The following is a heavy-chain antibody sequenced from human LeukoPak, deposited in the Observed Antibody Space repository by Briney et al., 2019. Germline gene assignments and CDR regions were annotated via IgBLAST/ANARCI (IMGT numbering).Heavy chain of an antibody. V-gene: IGHV3-23*01. Sequence: GGTLRLSCAASGFTFSSYGMSWVRQAPGKGLEWVSAISGSGGRTYYADSVKGRFTISRDNSKNTLSLQMNSLRAEDTAVYYCAKDSEDDFGDYLDYWGQGTLVTVSS. CDR1: GFTFSSYG. CDR2: ISGSGGRT. D-gene: IGHD4-17*01. J-gene: IGHJ4*02. CDR3: AKDSEDDFGDYLDY.